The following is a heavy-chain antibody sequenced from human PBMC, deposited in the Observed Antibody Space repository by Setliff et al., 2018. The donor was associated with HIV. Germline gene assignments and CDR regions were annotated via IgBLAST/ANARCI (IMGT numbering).Heavy chain of an antibody. Sequence: GSGPTLVNPTPPLTLTCTFSGLSLSTSGVGVGWIRRSPGKALEWLAFIYWNNNKHYSTSLKSRLTVTKDTSKNRVVFTMTNMDPVDTATYYCAYSGRQLRGPYFDFWGQGTPVTVSS. D-gene: IGHD1-1*01. CDR3: AYSGRQLRGPYFDF. CDR2: IYWNNNK. CDR1: GLSLSTSGVG. V-gene: IGHV2-5*01. J-gene: IGHJ4*02.